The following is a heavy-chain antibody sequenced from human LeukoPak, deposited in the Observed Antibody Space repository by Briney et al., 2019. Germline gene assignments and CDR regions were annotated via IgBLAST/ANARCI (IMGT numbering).Heavy chain of an antibody. CDR1: GFTLDNYN. CDR3: ARDPYSGTYGDTYYYYMDV. J-gene: IGHJ6*03. CDR2: IRSYSSYI. Sequence: GGSLRLSCAASGFTLDNYNFNWVRQAPGKGLEWVASIRSYSSYIHYADSVKGRFTISRDSAKNSLYLQMNSLRAEDTAVYYCARDPYSGTYGDTYYYYMDVWGKGTTVTISS. D-gene: IGHD1-26*01. V-gene: IGHV3-21*01.